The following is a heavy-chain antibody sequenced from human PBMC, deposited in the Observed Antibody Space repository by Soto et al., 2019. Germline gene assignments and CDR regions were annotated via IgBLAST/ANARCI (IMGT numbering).Heavy chain of an antibody. V-gene: IGHV4-39*01. Sequence: SGKLRLTCTVSGGSISSSSYYWGWIRQPPGKGLEWIGSIYYSGSTYYNPSLKSRVTISVDTSKNQFSLKLSSVTAADTAVEDCARSSEGFYYYYGMDVWCKGTTV. CDR2: IYYSGST. D-gene: IGHD3-22*01. CDR1: GGSISSSSYY. CDR3: ARSSEGFYYYYGMDV. J-gene: IGHJ6*04.